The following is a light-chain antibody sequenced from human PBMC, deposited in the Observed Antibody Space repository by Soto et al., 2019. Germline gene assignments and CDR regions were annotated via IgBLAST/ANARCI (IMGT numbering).Light chain of an antibody. J-gene: IGLJ1*01. V-gene: IGLV2-23*01. Sequence: QSALTQPASVSGSPGQSITISCTGTSSDVGSYNLVSWYQQRPGQAPKLIIYEGNKRPSGVSNRFSASKSANTASLTISGLQAEDEADYYCCSYAGSSTVYVFGTGTQLTVL. CDR1: SSDVGSYNL. CDR3: CSYAGSSTVYV. CDR2: EGN.